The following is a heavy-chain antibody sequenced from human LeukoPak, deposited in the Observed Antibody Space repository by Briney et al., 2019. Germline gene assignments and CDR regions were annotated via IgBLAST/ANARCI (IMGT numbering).Heavy chain of an antibody. CDR2: IYTSGST. V-gene: IGHV4-4*07. J-gene: IGHJ6*02. D-gene: IGHD5-12*01. CDR1: GGSISSYY. Sequence: SETLSLTCTVSGGSISSYYWSWIRQPAGKGLEWIGRIYTSGSTNYNPSLKGRVTMSVDTSKNQFSLKLSSVTAADTAVYYCARDPSLRYYYYGMDVWGQGTTVTVSS. CDR3: ARDPSLRYYYYGMDV.